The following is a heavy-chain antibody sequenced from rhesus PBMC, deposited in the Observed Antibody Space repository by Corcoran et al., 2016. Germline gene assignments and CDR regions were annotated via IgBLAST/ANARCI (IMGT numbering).Heavy chain of an antibody. CDR2: VNGYSGST. V-gene: IGHV4-80*01. Sequence: QVQLQESGPGLVKPSETLPPTCAVSGGSSRSYWWNWIRPLPGKGLEWIGEVNGYSGSTNYNPALQSRVTISMDVSKNQFSLRLTSVTAADTAVYYCTSPVRYRFDVWGPGVLVSVSS. J-gene: IGHJ5-1*01. CDR1: GGSSRSYW. CDR3: TSPVRYRFDV. D-gene: IGHD3-9*01.